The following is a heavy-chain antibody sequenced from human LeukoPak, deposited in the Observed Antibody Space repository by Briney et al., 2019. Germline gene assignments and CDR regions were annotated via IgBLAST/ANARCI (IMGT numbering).Heavy chain of an antibody. V-gene: IGHV1-69*06. CDR3: ARALELSGWYRVEDY. Sequence: GASVKVSCKASGYTFTSYYMHWVRQAPGQGLEWMGGIIPIFGTTNYARKFRGRVTLTADKSTRTAYMELSSLRSEDTAVYYCARALELSGWYRVEDYWGQGTLVTVSS. CDR2: IIPIFGTT. CDR1: GYTFTSYY. J-gene: IGHJ4*02. D-gene: IGHD6-19*01.